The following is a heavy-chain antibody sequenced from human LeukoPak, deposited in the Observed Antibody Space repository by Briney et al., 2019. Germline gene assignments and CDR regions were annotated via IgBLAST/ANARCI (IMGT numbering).Heavy chain of an antibody. CDR3: ARRTATTYSSGWYPFDY. D-gene: IGHD6-19*01. J-gene: IGHJ4*02. V-gene: IGHV4-39*01. CDR1: GGSISSSSYY. CDR2: IYYSGST. Sequence: SETLSLTCTVSGGSISSSSYYWGWIRQPPGKGLEWIGSIYYSGSTYYNPPLKSRVTISVDTSKNQFSLKLSSVTAADTAVYYCARRTATTYSSGWYPFDYWGQGTLVTVSS.